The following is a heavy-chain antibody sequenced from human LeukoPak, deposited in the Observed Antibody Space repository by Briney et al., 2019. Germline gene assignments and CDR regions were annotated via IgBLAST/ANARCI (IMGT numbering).Heavy chain of an antibody. Sequence: PGGSLRLSCAASGFTFSSYSMNWVRQAPGKGLEWVSSISSSSSYIYYADSVKGRFTISRDNAKNSLYLQMNSLRAEDTAVYYCVTGGVSSWLGNAFDFWGQGTMVTVSS. CDR1: GFTFSSYS. D-gene: IGHD5-24*01. J-gene: IGHJ3*01. CDR3: VTGGVSSWLGNAFDF. V-gene: IGHV3-21*01. CDR2: ISSSSSYI.